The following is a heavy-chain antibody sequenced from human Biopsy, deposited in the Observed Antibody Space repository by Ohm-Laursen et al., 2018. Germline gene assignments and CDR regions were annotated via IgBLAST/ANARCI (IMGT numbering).Heavy chain of an antibody. D-gene: IGHD2/OR15-2a*01. Sequence: SETLSLTCTVSGGSISSDWWSWIRQTPGKGLEWIGYVYYSGTTTYNPPLRSRVTISVDTSMNQISLRLQSVTAADTAIYYCTRATNSTGWPYYYFYGMDIWGQGTTVTVSS. V-gene: IGHV4-59*01. CDR1: GGSISSDW. CDR2: VYYSGTT. CDR3: TRATNSTGWPYYYFYGMDI. J-gene: IGHJ6*02.